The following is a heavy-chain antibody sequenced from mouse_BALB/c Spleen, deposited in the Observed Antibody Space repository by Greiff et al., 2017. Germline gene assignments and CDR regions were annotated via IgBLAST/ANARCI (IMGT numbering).Heavy chain of an antibody. CDR2: ISDGGSYT. Sequence: EVKLVESGGGLVKPGGSLKLSCAASGFTFSDYYMYWVRQTPEKRLEWVATISDGGSYTYYPDSVKGRFTISRDNAKNNLYLQMSSLKSEDTAMYYCARDWGTHWYFDVWGAGTTVTVSS. D-gene: IGHD2-14*01. V-gene: IGHV5-4*02. J-gene: IGHJ1*01. CDR1: GFTFSDYY. CDR3: ARDWGTHWYFDV.